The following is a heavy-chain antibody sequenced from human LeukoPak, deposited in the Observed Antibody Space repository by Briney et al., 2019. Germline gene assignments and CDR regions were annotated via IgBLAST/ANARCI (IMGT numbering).Heavy chain of an antibody. J-gene: IGHJ4*02. CDR1: GYTFTSYD. Sequence: ASVKVSCKASGYTFTSYDINWVRQGTGQGLEWMGWMNPNSGNTGYAQKFQGRVTMTRNTSISTAYMELSSLRSEDTAVYYCARDNGYRTPHYFDYWGQGTLVAVSS. CDR2: MNPNSGNT. V-gene: IGHV1-8*01. D-gene: IGHD5-18*01. CDR3: ARDNGYRTPHYFDY.